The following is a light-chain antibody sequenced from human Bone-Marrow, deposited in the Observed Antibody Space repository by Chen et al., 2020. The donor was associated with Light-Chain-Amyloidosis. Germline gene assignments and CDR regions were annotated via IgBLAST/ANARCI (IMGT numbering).Light chain of an antibody. J-gene: IGLJ3*02. V-gene: IGLV1-44*01. CDR1: SSNIGINT. CDR3: AAWDDSLNGWV. Sequence: TRPTPASGTPGQRVPTSCSGGSSNIGINTVNWYQQLPGTAPKLLIYSNNQRPSGVPDRFSGSKSGTSASLAISGLQSEDEADYYCAAWDDSLNGWVFGGGTKLTVL. CDR2: SNN.